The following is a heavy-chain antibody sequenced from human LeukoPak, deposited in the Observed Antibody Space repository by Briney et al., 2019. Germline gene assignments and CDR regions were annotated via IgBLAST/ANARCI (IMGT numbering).Heavy chain of an antibody. D-gene: IGHD1-26*01. V-gene: IGHV4-4*02. Sequence: SGTLSLTCGVSGGSISGTNWWSWVRQPPGQVLEWIGEISLAGQTNYNPSLNGRVTMSLDKSSNQLSLHLTSVTAADTATYYCSRESGPFCPFGYWGQGTLVIVSS. CDR1: GGSISGTNW. CDR3: SRESGPFCPFGY. J-gene: IGHJ4*02. CDR2: ISLAGQT.